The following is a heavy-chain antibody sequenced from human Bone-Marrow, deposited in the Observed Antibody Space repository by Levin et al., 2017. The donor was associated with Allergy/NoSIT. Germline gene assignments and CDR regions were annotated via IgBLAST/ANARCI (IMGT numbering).Heavy chain of an antibody. CDR2: ISDNGGST. Sequence: PGGSLRLSCAGSGFTFNIYAMSWVRQAPGKGLEWVSTISDNGGSTYYADSVKGRFTISRDNSENTLYLQMNSLRAEDTAVYYCAKDDYCSSSSCSPRRGFDYWGQGPLVTVSS. J-gene: IGHJ4*02. CDR3: AKDDYCSSSSCSPRRGFDY. V-gene: IGHV3-23*01. CDR1: GFTFNIYA. D-gene: IGHD2-15*01.